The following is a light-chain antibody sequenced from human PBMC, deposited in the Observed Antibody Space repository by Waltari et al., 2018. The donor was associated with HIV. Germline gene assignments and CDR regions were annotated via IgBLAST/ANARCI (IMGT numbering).Light chain of an antibody. CDR3: CAYAGSTTYVI. CDR2: EVS. Sequence: QSALTQPASVSGSPGQSITISCTGTSSDVGGYNLVSWYQQHPGKAPKLMIYEVSKRPSGVSNRFSGSKSGNTASLTISGLQAEYEADYCCCAYAGSTTYVIFGGGTKLTVL. V-gene: IGLV2-23*02. CDR1: SSDVGGYNL. J-gene: IGLJ2*01.